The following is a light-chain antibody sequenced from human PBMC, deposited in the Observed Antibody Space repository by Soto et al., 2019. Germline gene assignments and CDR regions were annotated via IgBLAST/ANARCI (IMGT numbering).Light chain of an antibody. V-gene: IGKV3-15*01. J-gene: IGKJ1*01. CDR1: QSISTN. CDR2: GAS. CDR3: QQYDNWPPWT. Sequence: EIVMTQSPATLSVSPGERATLSCRAGQSISTNLAWYQQRPGQAPILLIYGASSRAAGVPARFSGSGSGTEFTLTINSLQSEVFAVYYCQQYDNWPPWTFGQGTKVEMK.